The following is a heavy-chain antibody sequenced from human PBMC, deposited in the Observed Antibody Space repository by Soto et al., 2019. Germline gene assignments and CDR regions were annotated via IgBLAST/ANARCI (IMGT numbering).Heavy chain of an antibody. D-gene: IGHD4-17*01. CDR2: ISYDGSNK. J-gene: IGHJ4*02. CDR3: AKGEDGDYVTPPFDY. CDR1: GFTFSSYG. Sequence: QVQLVESGGGVVQPGRSLRLSCAASGFTFSSYGMHWVRQAPGKGLEWVAVISYDGSNKYYADSVKGRFTISRDNSKNTLYLQMNSLRAEDTAVYYCAKGEDGDYVTPPFDYWGQGTLVTVSS. V-gene: IGHV3-30*18.